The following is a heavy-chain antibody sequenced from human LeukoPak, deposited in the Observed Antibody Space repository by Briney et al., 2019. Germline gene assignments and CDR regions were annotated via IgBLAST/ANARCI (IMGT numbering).Heavy chain of an antibody. D-gene: IGHD5-18*01. CDR2: ISYDGSTK. V-gene: IGHV3-30*18. CDR3: EKLPYTYGQLDY. CDR1: GFTFSMSG. Sequence: GGSLRLSCAASGFTFSMSGMHWVRQAPGKGLEWVAVISYDGSTKYYGDSVKGRFTISRDNSKNTLYLQMNSLRAEDTAVYYCEKLPYTYGQLDYWGQGTLVTVSS. J-gene: IGHJ4*02.